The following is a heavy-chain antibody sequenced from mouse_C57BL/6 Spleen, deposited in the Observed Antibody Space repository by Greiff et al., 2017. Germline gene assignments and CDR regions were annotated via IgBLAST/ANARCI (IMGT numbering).Heavy chain of an antibody. V-gene: IGHV14-3*01. CDR1: GFNIKNTY. J-gene: IGHJ3*01. Sequence: EVQLVESVAELVRPGASVKLSCTASGFNIKNTYMHWVKQRPEQGLEWIGRIDPANGNTKYAPKFQGKATITADTSSNTAYLQLSSLTSEDTAIYYCARGDYYGSSYHAYWGQGTLVTVSA. CDR2: IDPANGNT. D-gene: IGHD1-1*01. CDR3: ARGDYYGSSYHAY.